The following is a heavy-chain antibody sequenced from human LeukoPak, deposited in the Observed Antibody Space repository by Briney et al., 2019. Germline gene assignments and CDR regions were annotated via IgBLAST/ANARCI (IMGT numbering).Heavy chain of an antibody. CDR2: IGGGGRYI. D-gene: IGHD6-13*01. CDR1: GFTFSTYT. J-gene: IGHJ4*02. CDR3: ARVSRVAYTSSWYLGY. V-gene: IGHV3-21*01. Sequence: GGSLRLSCAASGFTFSTYTMNWVRQAPGKGLEWVSSIGGGGRYIYYADSMQGRFTISRDNAKNSLFLQMHSLSAEDTALYYCARVSRVAYTSSWYLGYWGQGTLVTVSS.